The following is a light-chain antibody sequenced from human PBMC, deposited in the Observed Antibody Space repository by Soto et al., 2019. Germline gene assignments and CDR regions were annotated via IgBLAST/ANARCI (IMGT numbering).Light chain of an antibody. CDR3: QQYNSFPP. J-gene: IGKJ1*01. CDR1: QSISSW. Sequence: DIPMTQYPATLSATLGYRFTITCRASQSISSWLAWYQQKPGKAPKLLIYKASSLESGVPSRFSGSASGTEFSLTISSLQTEDFATYYCQQYNSFPPFGQGAKVAIK. V-gene: IGKV1-5*03. CDR2: KAS.